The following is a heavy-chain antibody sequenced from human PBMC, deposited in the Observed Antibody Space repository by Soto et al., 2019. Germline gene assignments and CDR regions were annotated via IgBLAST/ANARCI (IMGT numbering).Heavy chain of an antibody. J-gene: IGHJ5*02. V-gene: IGHV3-30*18. Sequence: QVQLVESGGGVVQPGRSLRLSCAASGFTFSSYGMHWVRQAPGKGLEWVAVISYDGSNKYYAYSVKGRFTISRDNSKNTMYLQMNSMRAEDTAMYYCAKDPITTGTTPAWFDPWGQGTLVTVSS. CDR3: AKDPITTGTTPAWFDP. CDR2: ISYDGSNK. D-gene: IGHD1-1*01. CDR1: GFTFSSYG.